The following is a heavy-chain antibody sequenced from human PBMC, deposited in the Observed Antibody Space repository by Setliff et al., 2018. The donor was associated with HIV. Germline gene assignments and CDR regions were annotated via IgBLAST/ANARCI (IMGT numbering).Heavy chain of an antibody. CDR3: AKDSGRFRYGGRQFPFDG. J-gene: IGHJ4*02. V-gene: IGHV3-7*03. D-gene: IGHD1-26*01. Sequence: GGSLRLSCSASGFSFSSYWISWVRQAPGKGLEWVANIKYDEIEKYYVDSVMGRFSISRDNAKKSLFLQMNGLRVEDTALYYCAKDSGRFRYGGRQFPFDGWGQGTLVTVSS. CDR2: IKYDEIEK. CDR1: GFSFSSYW.